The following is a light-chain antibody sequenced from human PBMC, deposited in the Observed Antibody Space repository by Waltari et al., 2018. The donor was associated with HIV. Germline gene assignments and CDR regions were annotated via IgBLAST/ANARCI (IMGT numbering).Light chain of an antibody. CDR1: QSVSSN. Sequence: EIVMTQSPATLSVSSGERATLSCRASQSVSSNLAWYQQKPGQAPRLLIYGASTRATGIPARFSGSGSGTEFTLTISSLQSEDFAVYYCQQYGNWYTFGQGTKLEIK. V-gene: IGKV3-15*01. J-gene: IGKJ2*01. CDR3: QQYGNWYT. CDR2: GAS.